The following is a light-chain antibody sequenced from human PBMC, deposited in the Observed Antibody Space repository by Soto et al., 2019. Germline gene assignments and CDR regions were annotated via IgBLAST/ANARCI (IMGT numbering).Light chain of an antibody. V-gene: IGKV1-5*02. Sequence: DFQMTQSPSTLSASVGDRVTIICRASQSIPSSLAWYQQKPRKAPNLLIYDASILESGVPSRFSGSGSGTEFTLTISSLQSDDFATYYCQHYSSYLFGQGTKLEI. CDR1: QSIPSS. CDR3: QHYSSYL. CDR2: DAS. J-gene: IGKJ2*01.